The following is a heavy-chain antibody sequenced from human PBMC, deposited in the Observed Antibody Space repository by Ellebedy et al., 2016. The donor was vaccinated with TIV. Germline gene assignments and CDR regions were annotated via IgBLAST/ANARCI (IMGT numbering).Heavy chain of an antibody. CDR3: ARLRGDFYFDS. J-gene: IGHJ4*02. Sequence: PGGSLRLSCAASGFTLSSSWMTWVRQAPGKGLEWVANITHDGSEQYYVDSVKGRFSVSRDTAKNSLYLQMSSLRAEDAAVYFCARLRGDFYFDSWGQGTLVTVSS. CDR2: ITHDGSEQ. CDR1: GFTLSSSW. V-gene: IGHV3-7*01. D-gene: IGHD2-21*02.